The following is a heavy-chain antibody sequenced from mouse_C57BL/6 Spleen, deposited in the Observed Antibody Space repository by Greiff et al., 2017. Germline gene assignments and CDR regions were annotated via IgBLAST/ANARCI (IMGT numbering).Heavy chain of an antibody. CDR2: IDPTSGGT. CDR3: ARRTFYYGSSYFDY. Sequence: QVQLQQSGAELVKPGASVKLSCKASGYTFTSYWMHWVKQRPGRGLEWIGRIDPTSGGTKYNEKFKSKATLTVDTPSSTAYMQLSSLTSEDSAVYYCARRTFYYGSSYFDYWGQGTTLTVSS. CDR1: GYTFTSYW. D-gene: IGHD1-1*01. V-gene: IGHV1-72*01. J-gene: IGHJ2*01.